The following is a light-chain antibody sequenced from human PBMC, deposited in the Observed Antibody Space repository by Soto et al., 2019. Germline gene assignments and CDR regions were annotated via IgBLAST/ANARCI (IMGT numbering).Light chain of an antibody. V-gene: IGKV3-15*01. CDR2: DTS. CDR1: QSISSN. CDR3: QQYNNWPPIT. Sequence: EIVLTHSPATLPVSPPERATLXSTTSQSISSNLAWYQQKPGQAPRLLIHDTSTRATGIPARFSGSGSGTEFTLTISSLQSEDFAVYYCQQYNNWPPITFGQGTRLEI. J-gene: IGKJ5*01.